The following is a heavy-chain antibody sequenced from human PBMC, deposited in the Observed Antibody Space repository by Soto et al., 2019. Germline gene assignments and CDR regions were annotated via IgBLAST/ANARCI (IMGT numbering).Heavy chain of an antibody. V-gene: IGHV3-23*01. J-gene: IGHJ6*03. Sequence: EVQLLESGGGLVQPGGSLRLSCAASGFTFSSYAMSWVRQAPGKGLEWVSAISGSGGSTYYADSVKGRFTISRDNSKNTLYLQMNSLRAEDTAVYYCAKSRGAYYDFWSGYYMAVWGKGTTVTVSS. CDR1: GFTFSSYA. CDR2: ISGSGGST. CDR3: AKSRGAYYDFWSGYYMAV. D-gene: IGHD3-3*01.